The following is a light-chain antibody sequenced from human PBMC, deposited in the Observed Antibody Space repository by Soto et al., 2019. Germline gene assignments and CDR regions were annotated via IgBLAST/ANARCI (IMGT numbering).Light chain of an antibody. CDR3: QQRSNWIT. J-gene: IGKJ5*01. CDR2: DAS. CDR1: QSVSSY. Sequence: IVLTQSPSTLSLSPEERATLSCRASQSVSSYLAWYQQKPGQAPRLLIYDASNRATGIPARFSGSGSGTDFTLTISSLEPEDFAVYYCQQRSNWITFGQGTLLEIK. V-gene: IGKV3-11*01.